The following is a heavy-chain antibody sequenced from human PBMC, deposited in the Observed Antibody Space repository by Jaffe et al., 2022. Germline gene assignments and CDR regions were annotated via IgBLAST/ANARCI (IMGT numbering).Heavy chain of an antibody. CDR2: ISRSSNFI. CDR1: GFSFSSYS. J-gene: IGHJ4*02. Sequence: EVQLVESGGGLVKPGGSLRLSCAASGFSFSSYSMNWVRQAPGKGLEWVSSISRSSNFIYYADSVKGRFTISRDNAKNSLYLQMNSLRAEDTAVYYCARDIEMTTVYSFDSWGQGTLVTVSS. D-gene: IGHD4-4*01. V-gene: IGHV3-21*01. CDR3: ARDIEMTTVYSFDS.